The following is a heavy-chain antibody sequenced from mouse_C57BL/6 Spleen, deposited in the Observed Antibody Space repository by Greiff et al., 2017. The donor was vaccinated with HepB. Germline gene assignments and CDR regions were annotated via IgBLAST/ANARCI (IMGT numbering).Heavy chain of an antibody. Sequence: VQLQQSGPGLVQPSQSLSITCTVSGFSLTSYGVHWVRQSPGKGLEWLGVIWSGGSTDYNAAFISRLSISKDNSKSQVFFKMNSLQADDTAIYYCARGLYDGYYWYFDVWGTGTTVTVSS. CDR1: GFSLTSYG. CDR3: ARGLYDGYYWYFDV. J-gene: IGHJ1*03. D-gene: IGHD2-3*01. V-gene: IGHV2-2*01. CDR2: IWSGGST.